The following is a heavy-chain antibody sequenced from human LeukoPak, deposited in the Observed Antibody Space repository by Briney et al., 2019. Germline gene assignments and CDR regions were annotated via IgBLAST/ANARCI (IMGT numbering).Heavy chain of an antibody. CDR3: ARRNYDILTGYYANYYYYYYMDV. CDR2: INPSGGST. V-gene: IGHV1-46*01. CDR1: GYTFTSYY. D-gene: IGHD3-9*01. Sequence: ASVKVSCKASGYTFTSYYMHWVRQAPGQGLEWMGIINPSGGSTSYAQKFQGRVTMTRDMSTSTVYMELSSLRSEDTAVYYCARRNYDILTGYYANYYYYYYMDVWGKGTTVTVSS. J-gene: IGHJ6*03.